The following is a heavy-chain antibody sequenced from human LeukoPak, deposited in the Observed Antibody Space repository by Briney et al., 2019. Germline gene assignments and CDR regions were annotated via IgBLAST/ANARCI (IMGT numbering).Heavy chain of an antibody. CDR1: GFTFSTYW. J-gene: IGHJ4*02. CDR2: INSDGSTT. CDR3: TRGDNYGSGSYYDY. V-gene: IGHV3-74*01. D-gene: IGHD3-10*01. Sequence: GGSLRLSCAASGFTFSTYWIHWVRQAPGKGLVWVSRINSDGSTTKYADSVKGRFTISRDNAKNTLYLQMNSLRAEDTAVYYCTRGDNYGSGSYYDYWGQGTLVTVSS.